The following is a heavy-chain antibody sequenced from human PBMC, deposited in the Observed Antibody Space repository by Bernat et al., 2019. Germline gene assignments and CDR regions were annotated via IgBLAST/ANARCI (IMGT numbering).Heavy chain of an antibody. CDR2: ISSSSSYI. CDR3: ARGYSSSWYLGFFQH. CDR1: GFTFSSNS. D-gene: IGHD6-13*01. J-gene: IGHJ1*01. Sequence: EVQLVESGGGLVKPGGSLRLSCAASGFTFSSNSMNWVRQAPGKGLEWVSSISSSSSYIYYADSVKGRFTISRDNAKNSLYLQMNSLRAEDTAVYYCARGYSSSWYLGFFQHWGQGTLVTVSS. V-gene: IGHV3-21*01.